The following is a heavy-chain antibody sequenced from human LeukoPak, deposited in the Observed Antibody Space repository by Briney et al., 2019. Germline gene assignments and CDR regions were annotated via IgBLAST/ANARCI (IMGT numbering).Heavy chain of an antibody. J-gene: IGHJ6*02. V-gene: IGHV3-66*01. CDR3: ARSYSNHLFGMDV. CDR1: GFTVSSYY. CDR2: MYSGGST. Sequence: GGSLRLSCAASGFTVSSYYITWVRQAPGKGREWVSVMYSGGSTYYADSVKGRVAISRDNAQNTVFLQMNSVRVEDTAVYYCARSYSNHLFGMDVWGQGTAVTVSS. D-gene: IGHD4-11*01.